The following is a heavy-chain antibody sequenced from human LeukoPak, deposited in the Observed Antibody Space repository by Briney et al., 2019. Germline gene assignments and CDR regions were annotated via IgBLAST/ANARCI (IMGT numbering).Heavy chain of an antibody. Sequence: SVKVSCKASGYTFTSYGIRWVRQAPGQGLEWMGRIIPILGIANYAQKFQGRVTITADKSTSTAYMELSSLRSDDTAVYYCARADGSGSFYGMDVWGQGTTVTVSS. J-gene: IGHJ6*02. D-gene: IGHD3-10*01. CDR3: ARADGSGSFYGMDV. CDR2: IIPILGIA. CDR1: GYTFTSYG. V-gene: IGHV1-69*04.